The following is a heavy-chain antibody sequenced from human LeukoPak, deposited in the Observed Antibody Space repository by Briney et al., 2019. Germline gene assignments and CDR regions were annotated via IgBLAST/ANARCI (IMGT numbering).Heavy chain of an antibody. Sequence: PGGSLRLSCAASGFTVNNKYMNWVRQAPGKGLEWVSVISSGDSTYYADSVKGRSTISRDNSKNTLYLQMNSLRVEDTAVYYCGRDLIGTAASWDSWGQGTLVTVSS. CDR3: GRDLIGTAASWDS. D-gene: IGHD6-25*01. V-gene: IGHV3-53*01. CDR1: GFTVNNKY. CDR2: ISSGDST. J-gene: IGHJ4*02.